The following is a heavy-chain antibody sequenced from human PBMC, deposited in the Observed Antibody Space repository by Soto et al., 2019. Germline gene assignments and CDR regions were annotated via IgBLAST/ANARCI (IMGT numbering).Heavy chain of an antibody. D-gene: IGHD1-26*01. CDR3: AREGGVGATTGWD. CDR1: GGTFSSYA. J-gene: IGHJ4*02. V-gene: IGHV1-69*06. CDR2: IIPIFGTA. Sequence: QVQLVQSGAEVKKPGSSVKVSCKASGGTFSSYAISWVRQAPGQGLEWMGGIIPIFGTANYAQKFQGRVTFTADISTRTAYMELGSLRFGDTAVYYCAREGGVGATTGWDWGQGTLVTVSS.